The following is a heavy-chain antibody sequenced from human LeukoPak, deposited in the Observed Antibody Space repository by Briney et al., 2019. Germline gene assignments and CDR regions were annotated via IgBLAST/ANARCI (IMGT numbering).Heavy chain of an antibody. CDR2: ISGSGGST. Sequence: GTLRLSCAASGFTFSSYGMSWVRQAPGKGLEWVSAISGSGGSTYYADSVKGRFTISRDNSKNTLYLQMNSLRAEDTAVYYCARLGRHYYDSSGYWGQGTLVTVSS. D-gene: IGHD3-22*01. V-gene: IGHV3-23*01. J-gene: IGHJ4*02. CDR3: ARLGRHYYDSSGY. CDR1: GFTFSSYG.